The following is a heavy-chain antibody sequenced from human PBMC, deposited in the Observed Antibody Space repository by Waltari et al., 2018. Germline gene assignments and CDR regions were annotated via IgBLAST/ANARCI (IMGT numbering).Heavy chain of an antibody. CDR2: IYWDDDK. V-gene: IGHV2-5*02. J-gene: IGHJ5*02. D-gene: IGHD1-26*01. CDR3: AHTGYSGSYWGSVEGNWFDP. Sequence: QITLKESGPTLVKPTQTLTLTCTFSGFSLSTSGVGVGWIRQPPGKALEWLALIYWDDDKRYSPALNSRLTITKDTSKNQVVLTMTNMDPVDTATYYCAHTGYSGSYWGSVEGNWFDPWGQGTLVTVSS. CDR1: GFSLSTSGVG.